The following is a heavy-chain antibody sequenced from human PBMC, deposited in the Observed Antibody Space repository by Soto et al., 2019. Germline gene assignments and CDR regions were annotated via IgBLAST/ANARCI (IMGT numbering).Heavy chain of an antibody. D-gene: IGHD6-19*01. V-gene: IGHV4-59*01. CDR3: ARQQWLVLNAFDI. CDR1: GGSISTYH. J-gene: IGHJ3*02. CDR2: IYHSGNT. Sequence: SETLPLTCTVSGGSISTYHWTWIRQPPGRGLEWIGYIYHSGNTNYNPSLKSRVSLSIDTSKNQFSLKLSSVTAADTAVYYCARQQWLVLNAFDIWGQGTMVTVSS.